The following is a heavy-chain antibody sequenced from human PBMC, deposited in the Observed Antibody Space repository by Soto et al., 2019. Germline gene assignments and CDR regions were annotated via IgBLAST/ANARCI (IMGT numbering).Heavy chain of an antibody. Sequence: QVQLVQSGAEVKKPGSSVKVSCKASGGTFSSYAISWVRQAPGQGLEWMGGIIPIFGTANYAQKFQGRVTITADESTSTAYIELCSLRSEDMAVYYCARGQDQRWFGESSVGIDVWGHVSTGAVYS. J-gene: IGHJ6*02. V-gene: IGHV1-69*01. D-gene: IGHD3-10*01. CDR1: GGTFSSYA. CDR2: IIPIFGTA. CDR3: ARGQDQRWFGESSVGIDV.